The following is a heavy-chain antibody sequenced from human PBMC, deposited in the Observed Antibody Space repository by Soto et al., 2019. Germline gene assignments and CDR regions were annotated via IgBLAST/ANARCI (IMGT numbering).Heavy chain of an antibody. V-gene: IGHV3-30*18. CDR1: GFTFSSYG. Sequence: GGSLRLSCAASGFTFSSYGMHWVRQAPGKGLEWVAVISYDGSNKYYADSVKGRFIISRDNSKNTLYLQMNSLRAEDTAVYYCAKGPGIAVAGTDYWGQGTLVTVSS. J-gene: IGHJ4*02. CDR2: ISYDGSNK. D-gene: IGHD6-19*01. CDR3: AKGPGIAVAGTDY.